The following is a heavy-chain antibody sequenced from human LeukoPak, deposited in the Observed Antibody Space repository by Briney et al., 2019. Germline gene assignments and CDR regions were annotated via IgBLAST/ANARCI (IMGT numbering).Heavy chain of an antibody. J-gene: IGHJ6*03. V-gene: IGHV1-2*02. Sequence: ASVKVSCKASGYTFSGYYIHWVRQAPGQGLEWMGWINPNSGGTNYAQKFQGRVTMTRDTSISTAYMELSTLRSDDTAMYYCARGLTINFYYMDVWGKGTPVTVSS. CDR2: INPNSGGT. CDR1: GYTFSGYY. CDR3: ARGLTINFYYMDV. D-gene: IGHD5-24*01.